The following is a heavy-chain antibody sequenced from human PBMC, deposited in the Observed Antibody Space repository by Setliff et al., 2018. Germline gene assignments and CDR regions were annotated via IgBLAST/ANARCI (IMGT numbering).Heavy chain of an antibody. Sequence: PGESLKISCKGSGYSFTSYWIGWVRQMPGKGLEWMGIIYPGGSDTRYSPSFQGQVTISADKSISTAYLQWSSLKASDTAMYYCARQARGYYYDSSGYYRASPGYYYMDVWGKGTTVTVSS. J-gene: IGHJ6*03. V-gene: IGHV5-51*01. CDR3: ARQARGYYYDSSGYYRASPGYYYMDV. CDR2: IYPGGSDT. CDR1: GYSFTSYW. D-gene: IGHD3-22*01.